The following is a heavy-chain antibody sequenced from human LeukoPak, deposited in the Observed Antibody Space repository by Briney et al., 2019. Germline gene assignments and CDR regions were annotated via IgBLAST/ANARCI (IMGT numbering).Heavy chain of an antibody. Sequence: GGSLRLSCAASGFTFSNAWMSWVRQAPGKGLEWVGRIKSKPDGGTTDYAAPVKGRFTISRDDSKNTLYLQMNSLKTEDTAVYYCTTGGALVGATAHDYWGQGTLVTVSS. CDR2: IKSKPDGGTT. V-gene: IGHV3-15*01. D-gene: IGHD1-26*01. CDR1: GFTFSNAW. CDR3: TTGGALVGATAHDY. J-gene: IGHJ4*02.